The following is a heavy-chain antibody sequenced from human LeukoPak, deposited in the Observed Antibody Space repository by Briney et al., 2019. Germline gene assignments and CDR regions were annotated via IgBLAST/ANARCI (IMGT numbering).Heavy chain of an antibody. V-gene: IGHV1-69*01. D-gene: IGHD3-10*01. CDR3: AREGYGSGSYSHDF. Sequence: SVKVSRKASGGRFNNYAISWVRQAPGQGLEWVGGIVPIYGTANYAQKFRGRVTITAEESTTTAYMELSSLRFEDTAVYYCAREGYGSGSYSHDFWGQGTLVKVSS. J-gene: IGHJ4*02. CDR1: GGRFNNYA. CDR2: IVPIYGTA.